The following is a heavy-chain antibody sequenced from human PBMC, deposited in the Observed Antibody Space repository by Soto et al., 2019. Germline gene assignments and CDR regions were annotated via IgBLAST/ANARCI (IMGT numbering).Heavy chain of an antibody. CDR2: ISGSGGST. J-gene: IGHJ6*02. CDR1: GFTFSSYA. Sequence: GGSLRLSCAASGFTFSSYATSWVRQAPGKGLEWVSAISGSGGSTYYADSVKGRFTISRDNSKNTLYLQMNSLRAEDTAVYYCAKGKRLSSSGVPAAIGYYYGMDVWGQGTKVTVSS. CDR3: AKGKRLSSSGVPAAIGYYYGMDV. V-gene: IGHV3-23*01. D-gene: IGHD2-2*02.